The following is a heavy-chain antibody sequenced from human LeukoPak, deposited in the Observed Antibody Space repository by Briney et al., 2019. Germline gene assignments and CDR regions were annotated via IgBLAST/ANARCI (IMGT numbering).Heavy chain of an antibody. CDR3: ARVSTARYYYDSSGYYPDY. V-gene: IGHV3-21*01. J-gene: IGHJ4*02. D-gene: IGHD3-22*01. CDR2: ISSSSSYI. CDR1: GFTFSSYS. Sequence: GGSLRLSCAASGFTFSSYSMNWVRQAPGKGLEWVSSISSSSSYIYYADSVKGRFTISRDNAKNSLYLQMNSLRAEDTAVYYCARVSTARYYYDSSGYYPDYWGQGTLVTVSS.